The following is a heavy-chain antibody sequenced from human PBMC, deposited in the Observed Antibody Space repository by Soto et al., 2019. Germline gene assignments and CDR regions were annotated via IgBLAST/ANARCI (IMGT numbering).Heavy chain of an antibody. V-gene: IGHV3-23*01. CDR2: LSDGGGST. J-gene: IGHJ4*02. Sequence: VGSLRLSCAASGFTFSNYAMSWVRQAPGKGLEWVSGLSDGGGSTFYADSAKGRFTISRDNAKNTLYLQMSSLRAEDTAVYYCAKDTEVQSTLANPYYFDYWGQGTLVTVSS. CDR1: GFTFSNYA. D-gene: IGHD1-1*01. CDR3: AKDTEVQSTLANPYYFDY.